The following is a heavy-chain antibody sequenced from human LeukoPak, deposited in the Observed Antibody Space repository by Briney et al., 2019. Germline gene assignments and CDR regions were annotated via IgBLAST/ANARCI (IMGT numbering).Heavy chain of an antibody. Sequence: PGGSLRLSCAASGFSVNNLYMSWVRQAPGKGLEWVGRIKSKTDGGTTDYAAPVKGRFTISRDDSKNTLYLQMNSLKTEDTAVYYCTRDNFYWYYGMDVWGQGTTVTVSS. CDR1: GFSVNNLY. D-gene: IGHD3-9*01. CDR2: IKSKTDGGTT. V-gene: IGHV3-15*01. CDR3: TRDNFYWYYGMDV. J-gene: IGHJ6*02.